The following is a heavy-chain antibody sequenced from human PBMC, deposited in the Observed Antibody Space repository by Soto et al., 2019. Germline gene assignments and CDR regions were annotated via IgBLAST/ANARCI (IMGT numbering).Heavy chain of an antibody. V-gene: IGHV3-23*01. CDR2: ISIRGDYR. D-gene: IGHD4-17*01. J-gene: IGHJ3*01. Sequence: EGQLLQSGGGLVQPGESLRLSCAASGFTISSSGMSWVRQAPGKGLEWVSSISIRGDYRYYADSVKGRFTISRDNSNNTLYLQMSSLTAEDTALYYCANHGGFDFWGQGTMVAVSS. CDR3: ANHGGFDF. CDR1: GFTISSSG.